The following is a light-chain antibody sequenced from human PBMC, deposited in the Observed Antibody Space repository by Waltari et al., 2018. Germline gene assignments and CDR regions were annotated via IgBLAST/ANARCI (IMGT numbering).Light chain of an antibody. Sequence: DIVMNQSPDSLAVSLGERATINCKSSQSVLYSSNNKNYLAWYQQKPGQPSKLLIYWASTRESGVPDRFSVSGSGTDFTLTISSLQAEDVAVYYCQQYYSTPPWTFGQGTKVEIK. J-gene: IGKJ1*01. V-gene: IGKV4-1*01. CDR2: WAS. CDR1: QSVLYSSNNKNY. CDR3: QQYYSTPPWT.